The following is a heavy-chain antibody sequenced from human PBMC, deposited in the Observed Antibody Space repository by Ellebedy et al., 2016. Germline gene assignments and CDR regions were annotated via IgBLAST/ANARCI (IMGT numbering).Heavy chain of an antibody. CDR3: ARPSRGLRSDYFDY. J-gene: IGHJ4*02. V-gene: IGHV1-46*01. CDR2: INPSGGST. Sequence: ASVKVSXKASGYTFTSYYMHWVRQAPGQGLEWMGIINPSGGSTTYAQKFQGRVTMTRDTSTSTVYMELNSLRSEDTAVYYCARPSRGLRSDYFDYWGQGALVTVSS. CDR1: GYTFTSYY. D-gene: IGHD5-12*01.